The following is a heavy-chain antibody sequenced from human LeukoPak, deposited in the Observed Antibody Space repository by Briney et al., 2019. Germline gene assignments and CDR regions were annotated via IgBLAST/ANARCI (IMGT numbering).Heavy chain of an antibody. D-gene: IGHD7-27*01. J-gene: IGHJ3*02. CDR1: GGSIRSYY. CDR3: ARESANWRAFDI. V-gene: IGHV4-59*01. CDR2: IYYSGST. Sequence: PSETLSLTCTVSGGSIRSYYCSWIRQPPGKGLEWIGSIYYSGSTSYSPSLKSRVTISVDTSKNRFSLKLNSVTAADTTVYYCARESANWRAFDIWGQGAMVSVSS.